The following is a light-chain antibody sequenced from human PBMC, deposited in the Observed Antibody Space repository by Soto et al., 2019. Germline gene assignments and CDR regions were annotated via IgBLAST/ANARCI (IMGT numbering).Light chain of an antibody. CDR3: QQSYSTPWT. CDR2: AAS. J-gene: IGKJ1*01. Sequence: DIQMTQSPSSLSASVGDRVTITCRASHSISSYLNWYQQKPGKAPQLLIYAASSLQSGVPSRFSVSGSGTDFTLTISSLQTEDFATYYCQQSYSTPWTFGQGTKVDIK. V-gene: IGKV1-39*01. CDR1: HSISSY.